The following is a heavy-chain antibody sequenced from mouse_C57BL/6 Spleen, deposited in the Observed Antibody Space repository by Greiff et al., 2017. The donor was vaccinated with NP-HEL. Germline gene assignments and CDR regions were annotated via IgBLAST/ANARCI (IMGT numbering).Heavy chain of an antibody. J-gene: IGHJ1*03. V-gene: IGHV5-16*01. CDR2: INYDGSST. D-gene: IGHD1-1*01. Sequence: EVQRVESEGGLVQPGSSMKLSCTASGFTFSDYYMAWVRQVPEKGLEWVANINYDGSSTYYLDSLKSRFIISRDNAKNILYLQMSSLKSEDTATYYCARYYYGSSYGWYFDVWGTGTTVTVSS. CDR3: ARYYYGSSYGWYFDV. CDR1: GFTFSDYY.